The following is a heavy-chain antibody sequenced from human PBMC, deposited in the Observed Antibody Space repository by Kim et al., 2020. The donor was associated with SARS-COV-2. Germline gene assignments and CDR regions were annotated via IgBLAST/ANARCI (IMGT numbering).Heavy chain of an antibody. CDR1: GFSFRNAG. J-gene: IGHJ6*02. V-gene: IGHV3-15*01. D-gene: IGHD5-12*01. CDR2: ITCKTDGGTT. CDR3: TRGPGGGYNSYGMDV. Sequence: GGSLRLSCAASGFSFRNAGMRWVRQAPGKGLEWVARITCKTDGGTTDYAAPVKGRFTISRDDAKNTLYMQMNSLKTEDTAVCYCTRGPGGGYNSYGMDVWGQGSTLTVSS.